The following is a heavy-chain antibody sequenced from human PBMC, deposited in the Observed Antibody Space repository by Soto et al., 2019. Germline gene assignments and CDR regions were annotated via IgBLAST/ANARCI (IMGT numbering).Heavy chain of an antibody. CDR3: GRSYRQSKEQCTSTSCYQPLPPADSYYNGMDV. CDR2: IIPIFGTA. D-gene: IGHD2-2*01. V-gene: IGHV1-69*13. Sequence: SVRVSCKSSGGTFSSYAISWVRQAPGQGLEWMGGIIPIFGTANYAQKFQGRVTITADESTSTAYMELSRLRSEDTAVYYWGRSYRQSKEQCTSTSCYQPLPPADSYYNGMDVWGQGPRVT. J-gene: IGHJ6*02. CDR1: GGTFSSYA.